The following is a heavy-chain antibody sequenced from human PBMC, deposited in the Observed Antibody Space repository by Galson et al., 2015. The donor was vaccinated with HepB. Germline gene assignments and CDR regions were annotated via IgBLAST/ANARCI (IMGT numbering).Heavy chain of an antibody. Sequence: SVKVSCKASGGTFSSYTISWVRQAPGQGLEWMGGIIPIFGTANYAQKFQGRVTITADESTSTAYMELSSLRSEDTAVYYWARAPHPNTIFGVEAVLGTGDYYYYMDVWGKGTTVTVSS. CDR1: GGTFSSYT. D-gene: IGHD3-3*01. V-gene: IGHV1-69*13. CDR2: IIPIFGTA. J-gene: IGHJ6*03. CDR3: ARAPHPNTIFGVEAVLGTGDYYYYMDV.